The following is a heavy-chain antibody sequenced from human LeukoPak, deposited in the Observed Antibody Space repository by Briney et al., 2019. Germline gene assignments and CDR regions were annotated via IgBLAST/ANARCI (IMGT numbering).Heavy chain of an antibody. D-gene: IGHD3-10*02. V-gene: IGHV3-7*03. CDR3: ARFIFGYYGMDV. CDR2: VNRDGSET. J-gene: IGHJ6*02. CDR1: GFALSSHW. Sequence: GGSLRLSCAASGFALSSHWMTWVRQVPGRGPEWVANVNRDGSETYYLDSVKGRFTVSRDNAKNSLYLQINSLRAEDTAVYYCARFIFGYYGMDVWGQGTTVTVSS.